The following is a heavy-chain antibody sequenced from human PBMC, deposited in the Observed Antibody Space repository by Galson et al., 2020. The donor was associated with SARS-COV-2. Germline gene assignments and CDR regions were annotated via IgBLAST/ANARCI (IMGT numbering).Heavy chain of an antibody. Sequence: GESLKISCAASAFTFSNHWMSWVRQAPGKGLEWVANIKQDGSEKYYVDSVKGRFTISRDNAKNSLYLQMNSLRAEDTAVYYCAREGWGPGVYFESGVQGTLVTVSS. CDR2: IKQDGSEK. CDR3: AREGWGPGVYFES. CDR1: AFTFSNHW. D-gene: IGHD3-16*01. J-gene: IGHJ4*02. V-gene: IGHV3-7*01.